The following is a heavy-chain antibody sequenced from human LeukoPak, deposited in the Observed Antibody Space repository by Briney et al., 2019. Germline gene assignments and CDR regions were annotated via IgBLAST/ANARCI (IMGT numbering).Heavy chain of an antibody. CDR1: GYTFTNYG. Sequence: ASVKVSCKDSGYTFTNYGIGWVRQAPGQGLEWMGWISGYNGNTNYAQKFQGRVTMTTDTSTSTAYMELWSLRSDDTAFYYCARGCGSTSCYLLDYWGQGTLVTVSS. CDR3: ARGCGSTSCYLLDY. D-gene: IGHD2-2*01. V-gene: IGHV1-18*01. CDR2: ISGYNGNT. J-gene: IGHJ4*02.